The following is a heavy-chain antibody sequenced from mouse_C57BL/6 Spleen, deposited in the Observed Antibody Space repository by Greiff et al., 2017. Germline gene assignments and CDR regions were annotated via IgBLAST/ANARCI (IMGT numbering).Heavy chain of an antibody. CDR2: INPSSGYT. J-gene: IGHJ3*01. CDR1: GYTFTSYT. V-gene: IGHV1-4*01. D-gene: IGHD2-4*01. CDR3: AREGYYDVKFAY. Sequence: VQLQQSGAELARPGASVKMSCKASGYTFTSYTMHWVKQRPGQGLEWIGYINPSSGYTKYNQKFKDKATLTADKSSSTAYMQLSSLTSEDSAVYYCAREGYYDVKFAYWGQGTLFTVSA.